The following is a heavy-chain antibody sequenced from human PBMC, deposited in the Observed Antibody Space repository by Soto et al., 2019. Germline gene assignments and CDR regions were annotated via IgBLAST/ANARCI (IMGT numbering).Heavy chain of an antibody. CDR2: IYYSGST. V-gene: IGHV4-39*01. D-gene: IGHD3-10*01. CDR3: LGSGSYYDTNSSLDY. CDR1: GGSISSSSYY. Sequence: QLQLQESGPGLVKPSETLSLTCTVSGGSISSSSYYWGWIRQPPGKGLEWIGSIYYSGSTYYNPSLKSRVTISVDTSKNQSSMTLSSVTAAATAVYYCLGSGSYYDTNSSLDYWGQGTLVTVSS. J-gene: IGHJ4*02.